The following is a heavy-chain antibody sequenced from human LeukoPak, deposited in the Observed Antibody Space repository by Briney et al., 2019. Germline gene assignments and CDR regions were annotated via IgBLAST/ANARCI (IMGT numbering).Heavy chain of an antibody. CDR1: VFTFSSYW. CDR3: ARGGGIFEY. D-gene: IGHD3-9*01. V-gene: IGHV3-7*05. CDR2: IKQDGSDK. Sequence: GGSLRLSCAASVFTFSSYWMSWVRQAPGKGLEWVASIKQDGSDKSYVDSVKGRFTISRDKANISLYLHMNSLRAEDTAMYYCARGGGIFEYWGKGTLVTVSS. J-gene: IGHJ4*02.